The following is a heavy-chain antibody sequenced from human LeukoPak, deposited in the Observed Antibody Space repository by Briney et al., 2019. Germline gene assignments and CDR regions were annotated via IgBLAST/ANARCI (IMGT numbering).Heavy chain of an antibody. CDR1: GFIFTSYG. V-gene: IGHV3-30*02. J-gene: IGHJ6*03. Sequence: PGGSLRLSCAASGFIFTSYGMHWVRQAPGKGLEWVAFIRYDGSIKFYADSVKGRFTISRDNSRNTLYLQMNSLRAEDTAVYYCARDKYSSSWPYYYYYMDVWGKGTTVTISS. CDR2: IRYDGSIK. CDR3: ARDKYSSSWPYYYYYMDV. D-gene: IGHD6-13*01.